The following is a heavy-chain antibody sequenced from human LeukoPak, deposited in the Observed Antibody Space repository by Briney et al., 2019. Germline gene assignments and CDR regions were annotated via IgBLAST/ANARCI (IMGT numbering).Heavy chain of an antibody. CDR2: ISGSGGST. V-gene: IGHV3-23*01. Sequence: GSLGLSCAASGFTFSSYAMSWVRQAPGKGLEWVSAISGSGGSTYYADSVKGRFTISRDNSKNTLYLQMNSLRAEDTAVYYCAKVSGNDDYGGNVLDYWGQGTLVTVSS. J-gene: IGHJ4*02. CDR1: GFTFSSYA. CDR3: AKVSGNDDYGGNVLDY. D-gene: IGHD4-23*01.